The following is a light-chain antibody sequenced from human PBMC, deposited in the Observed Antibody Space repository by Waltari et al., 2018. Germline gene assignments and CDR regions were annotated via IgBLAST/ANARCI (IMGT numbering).Light chain of an antibody. CDR2: GGS. CDR1: SSDVGGSNL. CDR3: CSYTTSITWV. V-gene: IGLV2-23*01. J-gene: IGLJ3*02. Sequence: QSALTQPASVSGSPGQSINISCTGTSSDVGGSNLVSCYQQHPGTAPQLIIYGGSKRPSGVSNRFSGSKSGNTASLTISGLQAEDEAAYYCCSYTTSITWVFGGGTKLTVL.